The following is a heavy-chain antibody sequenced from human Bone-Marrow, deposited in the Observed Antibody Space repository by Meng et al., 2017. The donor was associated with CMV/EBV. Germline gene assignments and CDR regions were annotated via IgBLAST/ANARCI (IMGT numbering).Heavy chain of an antibody. J-gene: IGHJ4*02. CDR1: GFTFSSYA. D-gene: IGHD3-10*01. Sequence: GESLKISCAASGFTFSSYAMSWVRQAPGKGLEWVSAISGSGGSTYYADSVKGRFTISRDNAKNSLYLQMNSLRAEDTAVYYCARVGGSGSYDYWGQGTLVTFSS. V-gene: IGHV3-23*01. CDR3: ARVGGSGSYDY. CDR2: ISGSGGST.